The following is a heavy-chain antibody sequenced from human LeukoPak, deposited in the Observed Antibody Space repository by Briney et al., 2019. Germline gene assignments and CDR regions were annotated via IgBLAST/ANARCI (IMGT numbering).Heavy chain of an antibody. CDR2: IIPIFGTA. CDR1: GGTFSNYA. D-gene: IGHD3-3*01. Sequence: GASVKVSCKASGGTFSNYAINWVRQAPGQGLEWMGGIIPIFGTANYAQKLQGRVTMTTDTSTSTAYMELRSLRSDDTAVYYCARVIDFWSGYYVDYWGQGTLVTVSS. J-gene: IGHJ4*02. V-gene: IGHV1-69*05. CDR3: ARVIDFWSGYYVDY.